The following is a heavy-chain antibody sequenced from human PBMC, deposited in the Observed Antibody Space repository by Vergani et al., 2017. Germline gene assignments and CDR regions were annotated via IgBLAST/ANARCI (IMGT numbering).Heavy chain of an antibody. D-gene: IGHD4-17*01. Sequence: QLQLQESGPGLVKPSETLSLTCTVSGGSISSSSYYWGWIRQPPGKGLEWIGSIYYSGSTYYNPSLNSRVTISVDTSKNQFSLKLSSVTAADTAVYYCASDYGEYLPDYWAQGTLVTVSS. CDR2: IYYSGST. CDR3: ASDYGEYLPDY. V-gene: IGHV4-39*01. CDR1: GGSISSSSYY. J-gene: IGHJ4*02.